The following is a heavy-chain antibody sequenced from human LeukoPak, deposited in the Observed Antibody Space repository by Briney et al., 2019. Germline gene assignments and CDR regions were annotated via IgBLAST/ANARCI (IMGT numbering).Heavy chain of an antibody. Sequence: PSETLSLTCTVSGGSISSYYWSWIRQPAGKGLEWIGRIYTSGSTNYNPSLKSRVTMSVDTSKNQFSLKLSSVTAADTAVYYCARENAYVWGSYRYLDYWGQGTLVTVSS. J-gene: IGHJ4*02. CDR3: ARENAYVWGSYRYLDY. CDR1: GGSISSYY. V-gene: IGHV4-4*07. CDR2: IYTSGST. D-gene: IGHD3-16*02.